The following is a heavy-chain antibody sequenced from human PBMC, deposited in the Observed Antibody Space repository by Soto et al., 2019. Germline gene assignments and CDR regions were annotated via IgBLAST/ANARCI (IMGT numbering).Heavy chain of an antibody. Sequence: SVKVSCKASGGTFSSYAISWVRQAPGQGLEWMGGIIPLFGTANYAQKFQGRVTITADASTSTAYMVLSRLSSADTAWDYGARQGGYSYGPGCFDAWGHGTLVTVCS. CDR1: GGTFSSYA. V-gene: IGHV1-69*13. CDR2: IIPLFGTA. J-gene: IGHJ5*01. D-gene: IGHD5-18*01. CDR3: ARQGGYSYGPGCFDA.